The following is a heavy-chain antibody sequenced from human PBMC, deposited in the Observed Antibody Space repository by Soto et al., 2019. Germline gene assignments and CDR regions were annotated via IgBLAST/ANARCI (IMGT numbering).Heavy chain of an antibody. J-gene: IGHJ4*02. CDR2: IKSKTDGGTT. V-gene: IGHV3-15*01. Sequence: LRLSCAASGFTFSNAWMSWVRQAPGKGLEWVGRIKSKTDGGTTDYAAPVKGRFTISRDDSKNTLYLQMNSLKTEDTAVYYCTTQGRIAAAGTFDYWGQGTLVTVSS. CDR1: GFTFSNAW. D-gene: IGHD6-13*01. CDR3: TTQGRIAAAGTFDY.